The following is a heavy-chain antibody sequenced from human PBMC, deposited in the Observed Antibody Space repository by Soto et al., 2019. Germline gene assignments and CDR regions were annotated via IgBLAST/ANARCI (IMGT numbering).Heavy chain of an antibody. CDR2: IYHSGST. D-gene: IGHD3-10*01. J-gene: IGHJ5*02. Sequence: QVQLQESGPGLVKPSGTLSLTCAVSGGSISSSNWWSWVCQPPGKGLEWIGEIYHSGSTNYNPSLKGRVAITVDKSKNQFSLKLSSVTAADTAVYYCARDREGFGDPPGLNGFDPWGQGTLVTVSS. CDR1: GGSISSSNW. V-gene: IGHV4-4*02. CDR3: ARDREGFGDPPGLNGFDP.